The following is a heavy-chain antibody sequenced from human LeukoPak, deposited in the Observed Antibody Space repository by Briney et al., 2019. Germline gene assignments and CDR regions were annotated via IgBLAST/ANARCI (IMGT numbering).Heavy chain of an antibody. J-gene: IGHJ4*02. CDR3: ARHLGSSWYSVYYFDY. D-gene: IGHD6-13*01. CDR2: IYYSGST. Sequence: SETLSLTCTVSGGSISSSSYYWGWIRQPPGKGLKWIGSIYYSGSTYYNPSLKSRVTISVDTSKNQFSLKLSSVTAADTAVYYCARHLGSSWYSVYYFDYWGQGTLVTVSS. V-gene: IGHV4-39*01. CDR1: GGSISSSSYY.